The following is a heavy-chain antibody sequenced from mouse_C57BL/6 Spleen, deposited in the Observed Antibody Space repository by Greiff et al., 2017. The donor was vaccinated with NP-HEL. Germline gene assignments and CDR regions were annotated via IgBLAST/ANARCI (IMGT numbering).Heavy chain of an antibody. CDR1: GYTFTSYW. CDR2: IYPSDSET. J-gene: IGHJ2*01. Sequence: QVQLQQPGAELVRPGSSVKLSCKASGYTFTSYWMDWVKQRPGQGLEWIGNIYPSDSETHYNQKFKDKATLTVDKSSSTAYMQLSSLTSEDSAVYYCARGQPYGYDGDYWGQGTTLTVSS. V-gene: IGHV1-61*01. CDR3: ARGQPYGYDGDY. D-gene: IGHD2-2*01.